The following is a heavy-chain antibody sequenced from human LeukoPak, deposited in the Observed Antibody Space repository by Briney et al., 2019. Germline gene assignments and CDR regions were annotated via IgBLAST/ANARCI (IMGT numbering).Heavy chain of an antibody. CDR3: ARGYCSGGSCYSVENWLDP. Sequence: ASVKVSCKAAGYTFTGYYMFWVRQAPGQGLEWMGRINPNRGGTNYAQKFQGRVTMTRDTSIGSAYMELSRLRSDVTPVYYCARGYCSGGSCYSVENWLDPWGQGTLVTVSS. J-gene: IGHJ5*02. V-gene: IGHV1-2*06. CDR1: GYTFTGYY. CDR2: INPNRGGT. D-gene: IGHD2-15*01.